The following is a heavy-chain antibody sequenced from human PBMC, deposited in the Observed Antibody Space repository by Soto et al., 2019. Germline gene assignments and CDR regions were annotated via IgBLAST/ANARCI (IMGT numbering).Heavy chain of an antibody. Sequence: GASVKVSCKASGYTFTGYYMHWVRQAPGQRLEWMGWINPNSGGTNYAQKFQGWVTMTRDTSISTAYMELSRLRSDDTAVYYCARENSSGSDYDYYYYYGMDVWGQGTTVTVSS. V-gene: IGHV1-2*04. J-gene: IGHJ6*02. CDR1: GYTFTGYY. D-gene: IGHD6-19*01. CDR3: ARENSSGSDYDYYYYYGMDV. CDR2: INPNSGGT.